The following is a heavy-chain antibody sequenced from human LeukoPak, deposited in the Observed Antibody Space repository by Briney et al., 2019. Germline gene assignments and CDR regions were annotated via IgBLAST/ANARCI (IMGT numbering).Heavy chain of an antibody. CDR3: ARDLTSRGYSYGYFDY. V-gene: IGHV3-21*01. Sequence: GGSLRLSCAASGFTFSSYSMNWVRQAPGKGLEWVSSISSSSSYIYYADSVKGRFTISRDNAKNSLYLQMNSLRAEDTAVYYCARDLTSRGYSYGYFDYWGQGTLVTVSS. D-gene: IGHD5-18*01. J-gene: IGHJ4*02. CDR1: GFTFSSYS. CDR2: ISSSSSYI.